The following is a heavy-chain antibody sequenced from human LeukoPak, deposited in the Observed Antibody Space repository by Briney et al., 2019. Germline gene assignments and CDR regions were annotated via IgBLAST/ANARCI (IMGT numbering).Heavy chain of an antibody. V-gene: IGHV3-66*01. CDR3: ASDSYSPEYFQH. J-gene: IGHJ1*01. D-gene: IGHD2-15*01. CDR2: IYSGGST. Sequence: PGGSLTLSCAASGFSVSNNYMSWVRQAPGKGLEWVSVIYSGGSTFYADSGHGRFTISRDNSKNTLYLQMNSLRAEDTAVYYCASDSYSPEYFQHWGQGTLVTVSS. CDR1: GFSVSNNY.